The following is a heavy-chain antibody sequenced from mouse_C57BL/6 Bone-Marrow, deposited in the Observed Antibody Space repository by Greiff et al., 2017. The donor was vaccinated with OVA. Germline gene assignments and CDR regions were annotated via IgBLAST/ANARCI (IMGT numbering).Heavy chain of an antibody. D-gene: IGHD2-3*01. CDR1: GYTFTSYW. J-gene: IGHJ3*01. CDR2: IYPGSGST. V-gene: IGHV1-55*01. Sequence: QVQLQQSGAELVKPGASVKMSCKASGYTFTSYWITWVKQRPGQGLEWIGDIYPGSGSTNYNEKFKSKATLTVDTSSSTAYMQLSSLTSEDSAVYYCAREKFYDGYYAWFAYWGQGTLVTVSA. CDR3: AREKFYDGYYAWFAY.